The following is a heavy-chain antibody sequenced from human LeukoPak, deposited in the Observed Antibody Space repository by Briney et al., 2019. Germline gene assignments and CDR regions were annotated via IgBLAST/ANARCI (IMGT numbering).Heavy chain of an antibody. CDR2: IRSNGRSR. D-gene: IGHD2-15*01. V-gene: IGHV3-48*03. Sequence: SGGSLRLSCAASGFTFSTYEMNWVRQARGKGLEWLAYIRSNGRSRTSADAVKGRFTISTDNAKNSLYLEMHTLSAEDPAVSDCARGLVVADTPPYCCYGMDVWGKGTTVTVSS. CDR1: GFTFSTYE. J-gene: IGHJ6*04. CDR3: ARGLVVADTPPYCCYGMDV.